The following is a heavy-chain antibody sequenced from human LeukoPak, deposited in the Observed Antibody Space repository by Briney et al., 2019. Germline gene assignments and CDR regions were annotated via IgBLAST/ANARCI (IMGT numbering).Heavy chain of an antibody. CDR2: INPNSGGT. CDR1: GYTFTGYY. J-gene: IGHJ6*03. D-gene: IGHD4-17*01. V-gene: IGHV1-2*02. CDR3: ARATVTTDYYYMDV. Sequence: GASVKVSCRASGYTFTGYYMHWVRQAPGQGLEWMGWINPNSGGTNYAQKFQGRVTMTRDTPISTAYMEMSRLRSDDTAVYYCARATVTTDYYYMDVWGKGTTVTVSS.